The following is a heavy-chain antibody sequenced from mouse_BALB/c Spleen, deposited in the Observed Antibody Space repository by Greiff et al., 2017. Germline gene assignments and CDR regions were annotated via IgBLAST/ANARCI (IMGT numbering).Heavy chain of an antibody. D-gene: IGHD1-1*01. CDR3: ARGGYYGSSQYYFDY. J-gene: IGHJ2*01. V-gene: IGHV2-9*02. CDR1: GFSLTSYG. Sequence: VMLVESGPGLVAPSQSLSITCTVSGFSLTSYGVHWVRQPPGKGLEWLGVIWAGGSTNYNSALMSRLSISKDNSKSQVFLKMNSLQTDDTAMYYCARGGYYGSSQYYFDYWGQGTTLTVSS. CDR2: IWAGGST.